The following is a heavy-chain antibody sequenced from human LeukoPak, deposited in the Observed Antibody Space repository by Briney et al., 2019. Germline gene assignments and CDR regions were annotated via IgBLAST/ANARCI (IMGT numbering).Heavy chain of an antibody. J-gene: IGHJ6*02. CDR2: ISGSGGST. CDR3: ARIPNSYYYYGMDV. CDR1: GFTFSSYA. V-gene: IGHV3-23*01. Sequence: GGSLRLSCAASGFTFSSYAMSWVRQAPGKGLEWVSAISGSGGSTYYADSVKGRFTISRDNSKNSLYLQMNSLRDEDTAVYYCARIPNSYYYYGMDVWGQGTTVTVSS.